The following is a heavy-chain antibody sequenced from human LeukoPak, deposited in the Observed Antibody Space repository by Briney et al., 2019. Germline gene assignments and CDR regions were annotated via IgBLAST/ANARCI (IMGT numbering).Heavy chain of an antibody. V-gene: IGHV3-9*03. CDR1: GFTFDDYA. J-gene: IGHJ4*02. CDR2: ISWNSGSI. Sequence: GGSLRLSCAASGFTFDDYAMHWVRQAPGKGLEWVSGISWNSGSIGYADSVKGRFTISRDNAKNSLYLQMNSLRAEDMALYYCAKGSYSSSWFPFDYWGQGTLVTVSS. D-gene: IGHD6-13*01. CDR3: AKGSYSSSWFPFDY.